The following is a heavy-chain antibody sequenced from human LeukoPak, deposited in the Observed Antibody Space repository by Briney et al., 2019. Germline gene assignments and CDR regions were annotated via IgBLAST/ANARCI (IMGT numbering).Heavy chain of an antibody. CDR3: ARHGPESSSYDY. CDR2: IYYSGST. CDR1: GGSISSSSYY. D-gene: IGHD6-6*01. J-gene: IGHJ4*02. V-gene: IGHV4-39*01. Sequence: SETLSLTCTVYGGSISSSSYYWGWIRQPPGKGLEWIGSIYYSGSTYYNPSLKSRVTISVDTSKNQFSLKLSSVTAADTAVYYCARHGPESSSYDYWGQGTLVTVST.